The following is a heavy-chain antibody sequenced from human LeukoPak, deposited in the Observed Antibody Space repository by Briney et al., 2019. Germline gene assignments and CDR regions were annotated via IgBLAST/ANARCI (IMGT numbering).Heavy chain of an antibody. CDR1: GFTFNYAW. CDR2: IKSKPDGCTT. CDR3: STDRYYYDSSGYTPFDY. J-gene: IGHJ4*02. Sequence: NPGGSLRLSCAASGFTFNYAWMSWVRLAPGKGLEWVGRIKSKPDGCTTEYAAPVKRRFTISSDDSKNTLYLQMNSLKTEDTAVYYCSTDRYYYDSSGYTPFDYWGQGTLVTVSS. D-gene: IGHD3-22*01. V-gene: IGHV3-15*01.